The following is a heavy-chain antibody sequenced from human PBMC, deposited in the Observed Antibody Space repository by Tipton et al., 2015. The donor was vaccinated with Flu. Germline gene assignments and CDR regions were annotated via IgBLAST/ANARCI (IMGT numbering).Heavy chain of an antibody. CDR3: AGVLVVAATPFDY. V-gene: IGHV4-39*07. J-gene: IGHJ4*02. D-gene: IGHD2-15*01. CDR2: VYYSGTT. Sequence: TLSLTCTVSGASISSGSYYWAWIRQPPGKGLEWVGSVYYSGTTYYNPSLKSRVTISVDTSKNRFSLKVSSVTAAATAVYYCAGVLVVAATPFDYWGRGILVIVSS. CDR1: GASISSGSYY.